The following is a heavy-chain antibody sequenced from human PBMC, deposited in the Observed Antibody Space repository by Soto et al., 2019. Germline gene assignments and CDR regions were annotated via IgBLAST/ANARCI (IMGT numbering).Heavy chain of an antibody. J-gene: IGHJ6*02. D-gene: IGHD3-10*01. CDR3: ARESDNYGSGSYYFYYYGMDV. Sequence: ASVKVSCKASGYTFTSYGISWVRQAPGQGLEWMGWISAYNGNTNYAQKLQGRVTMTTDTSTSTAYMELRSLRSDDTAVYYCARESDNYGSGSYYFYYYGMDVWGQGTTVTSP. CDR1: GYTFTSYG. CDR2: ISAYNGNT. V-gene: IGHV1-18*01.